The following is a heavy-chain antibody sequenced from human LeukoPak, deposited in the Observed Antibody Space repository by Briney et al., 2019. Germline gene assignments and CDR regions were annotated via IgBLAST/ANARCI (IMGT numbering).Heavy chain of an antibody. CDR2: ISGSGGST. V-gene: IGHV3-23*01. J-gene: IGHJ4*02. Sequence: GGSLRLSCAASGFTFSSYAMSWVRQAPGKGLGWVSAISGSGGSTYYADSVKGRFTISRDNSKNTLYLQMNSLRVEDTAVYYCARDTNYYGSGSYWGQGTLVTVSS. D-gene: IGHD3-10*01. CDR3: ARDTNYYGSGSY. CDR1: GFTFSSYA.